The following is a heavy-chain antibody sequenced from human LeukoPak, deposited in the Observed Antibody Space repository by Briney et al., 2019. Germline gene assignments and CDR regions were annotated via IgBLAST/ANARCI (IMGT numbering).Heavy chain of an antibody. CDR3: ARVSGIAAAGYYYFDY. Sequence: GGSLRLSCAASGFTFSSYGMSWVRQAPGKGLEWVSAISGRSGSTYYADSVKGRFTISRDNAKNTLYLQMNSLRAEDTAVYYCARVSGIAAAGYYYFDYWGQGTLVTVSS. D-gene: IGHD6-13*01. V-gene: IGHV3-23*01. CDR2: ISGRSGST. J-gene: IGHJ4*02. CDR1: GFTFSSYG.